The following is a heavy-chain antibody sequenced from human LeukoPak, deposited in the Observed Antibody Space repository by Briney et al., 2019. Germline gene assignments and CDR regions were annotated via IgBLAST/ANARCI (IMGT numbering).Heavy chain of an antibody. J-gene: IGHJ4*02. D-gene: IGHD3-22*01. V-gene: IGHV1-8*01. CDR1: GYTFTSYD. CDR3: ARGGREWYYYDSSGYPVDY. Sequence: ASVKVSCKASGYTFTSYDINWVRQANGQGLEWMGWMNPNSGNTGYAQKFQGRVTMTRNTSISTAYMELSSLRSEDTAVYYCARGGREWYYYDSSGYPVDYWGQGTLVTVSS. CDR2: MNPNSGNT.